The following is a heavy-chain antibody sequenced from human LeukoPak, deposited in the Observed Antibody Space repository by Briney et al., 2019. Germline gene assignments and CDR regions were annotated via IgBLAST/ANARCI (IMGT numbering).Heavy chain of an antibody. Sequence: GGSLRLSCAASGFTFSSYATHWVRQAPGKGLEYVSAISSNGGSTYYANSVKGRFTISRDNSKNTLYLQMGSLRAEDMAVYYCARGYDSSGYYAAYDAFDIWGQGTMVTVSS. CDR3: ARGYDSSGYYAAYDAFDI. CDR1: GFTFSSYA. J-gene: IGHJ3*02. V-gene: IGHV3-64*01. CDR2: ISSNGGST. D-gene: IGHD3-22*01.